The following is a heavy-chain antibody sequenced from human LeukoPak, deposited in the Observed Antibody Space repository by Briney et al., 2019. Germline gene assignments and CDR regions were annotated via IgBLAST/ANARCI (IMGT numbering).Heavy chain of an antibody. J-gene: IGHJ5*02. CDR3: ARGDIVVVVAASDYWFDP. D-gene: IGHD2-15*01. Sequence: TSETLSLTCTVSGGSISSSSYYWGWIRQPPGKGLEWIGSIYYSGSTYYNPSLKSRVTISVDTSKNQFSLKLSSVTAADTAVYYCARGDIVVVVAASDYWFDPWGQGTLVTVSS. CDR1: GGSISSSSYY. V-gene: IGHV4-39*01. CDR2: IYYSGST.